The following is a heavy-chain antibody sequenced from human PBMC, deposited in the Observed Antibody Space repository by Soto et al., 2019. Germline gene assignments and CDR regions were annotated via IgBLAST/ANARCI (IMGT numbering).Heavy chain of an antibody. V-gene: IGHV3-74*01. J-gene: IGHJ4*02. Sequence: EVQLVESGGGLVQPGGSLRLSCAASGFTFSSHWIHWVRQAPGKGLVWVSRINSGGSTTDYADSVKGRFTISRDNAKNTLYLQMNGLRGEDTAVYHCVRGASGYYYVDSWGQGTLVTGSS. CDR1: GFTFSSHW. D-gene: IGHD3-22*01. CDR2: INSGGSTT. CDR3: VRGASGYYYVDS.